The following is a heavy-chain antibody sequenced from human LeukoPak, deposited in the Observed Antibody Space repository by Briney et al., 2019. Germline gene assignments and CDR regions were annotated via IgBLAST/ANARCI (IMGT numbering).Heavy chain of an antibody. D-gene: IGHD3-9*01. CDR1: GFTFSSYW. J-gene: IGHJ4*02. Sequence: GGSLRLSCAASGFTFSSYWMNWVRQAPGKGLEWVSSISSSGSYIYYADSVKGRFTISRDNAKNSLYLQMNSLRAEDTAVYYCARPFGYFDWLLDYWGQGTLVTVSS. CDR2: ISSSGSYI. V-gene: IGHV3-21*01. CDR3: ARPFGYFDWLLDY.